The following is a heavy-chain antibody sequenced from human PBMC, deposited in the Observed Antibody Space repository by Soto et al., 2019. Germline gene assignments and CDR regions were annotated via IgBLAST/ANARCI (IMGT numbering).Heavy chain of an antibody. CDR3: AVTAVAGMEAWDAFDI. Sequence: ASVKVSCKASGYTFTSYYMHWARQAPGQGLEWMGIINPSGGSTSYAQKFQGRVTMTRDTSTSTVYMELSSLRSEDTAVYYCAVTAVAGMEAWDAFDIWAQGTMVTVSS. CDR2: INPSGGST. D-gene: IGHD6-19*01. V-gene: IGHV1-46*03. J-gene: IGHJ3*02. CDR1: GYTFTSYY.